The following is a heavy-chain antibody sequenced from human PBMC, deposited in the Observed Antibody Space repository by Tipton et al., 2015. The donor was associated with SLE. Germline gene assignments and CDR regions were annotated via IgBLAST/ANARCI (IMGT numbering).Heavy chain of an antibody. CDR2: VFYSGST. D-gene: IGHD3-22*01. J-gene: IGHJ4*02. V-gene: IGHV4-59*01. CDR1: GASISTYY. Sequence: GLVKPSETLSLTCTVSGASISTYYWSWIRQPPGKGLEWIGNVFYSGSTHYNPSLKSRVIMSVDTSKNQLSLKVSSVTAADTAVYYCARASGGLLPFDYWGQGTLVTVSS. CDR3: ARASGGLLPFDY.